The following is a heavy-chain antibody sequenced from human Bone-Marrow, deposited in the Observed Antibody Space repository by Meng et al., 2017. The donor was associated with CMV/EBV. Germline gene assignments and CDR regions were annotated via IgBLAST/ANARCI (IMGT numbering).Heavy chain of an antibody. CDR3: ARHLRLWVLEWLPTDY. D-gene: IGHD3-3*01. Sequence: GESLKISCKGSGYSFTSYWIGWVRQMPGKGLEWMGIIYPGDSDTRYSPSFQGQVTMSVDKSISTAYLQWSSLKASDTAMYYCARHLRLWVLEWLPTDYWGQGTLVTVSS. J-gene: IGHJ4*02. CDR1: GYSFTSYW. CDR2: IYPGDSDT. V-gene: IGHV5-51*01.